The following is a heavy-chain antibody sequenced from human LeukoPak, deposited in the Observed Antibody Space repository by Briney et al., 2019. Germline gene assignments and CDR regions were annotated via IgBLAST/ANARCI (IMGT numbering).Heavy chain of an antibody. J-gene: IGHJ4*02. CDR1: GFTFSSYE. CDR3: ASEKTHHYDSSGSSYNASFDY. Sequence: PGGSLRLSCAASGFTFSSYEMNWVRQAPGKGLEWVSCISSSGSTIYYADSVKGRFTISRDNAKNSLYLQMNSLRAEDTAVYYCASEKTHHYDSSGSSYNASFDYWGQGTLVTVSS. CDR2: ISSSGSTI. D-gene: IGHD3-22*01. V-gene: IGHV3-48*03.